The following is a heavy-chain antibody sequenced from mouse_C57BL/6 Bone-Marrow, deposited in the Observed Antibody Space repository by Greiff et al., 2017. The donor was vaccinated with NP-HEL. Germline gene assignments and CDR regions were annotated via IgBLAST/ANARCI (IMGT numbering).Heavy chain of an antibody. J-gene: IGHJ4*01. Sequence: QVHVKQSGAELVKPGASVKLSCKASGYTFTEYTIHWVKQRSGQGLEWIGWFYPGSGSIKYNEKFKDKATLTADKSSRTVYMELSRLTSEDSAVYFCARHEDGGDSSGYVVDYWGQGTSVTVSS. CDR2: FYPGSGSI. CDR1: GYTFTEYT. V-gene: IGHV1-62-2*01. CDR3: ARHEDGGDSSGYVVDY. D-gene: IGHD3-2*02.